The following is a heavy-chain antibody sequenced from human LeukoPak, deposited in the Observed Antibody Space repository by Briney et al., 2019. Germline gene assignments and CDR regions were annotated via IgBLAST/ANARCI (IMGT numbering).Heavy chain of an antibody. D-gene: IGHD6-13*01. V-gene: IGHV4-59*08. CDR3: VRHASGYDAFDI. J-gene: IGHJ3*02. CDR2: IYYSGTT. Sequence: SSETLSLTCTVPGGSISSYYWSWIRQSPQKGLEWIGYIYYSGTTTYNPSLKSRVTISVDTSKNQFSLRLSSVTAADTAVYYCVRHASGYDAFDIWGQGTMVTVSS. CDR1: GGSISSYY.